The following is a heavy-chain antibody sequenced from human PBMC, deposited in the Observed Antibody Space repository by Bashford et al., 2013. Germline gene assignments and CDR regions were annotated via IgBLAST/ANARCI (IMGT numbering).Heavy chain of an antibody. CDR3: ASLTTIRGVTLYYAMDV. CDR2: IYYSGST. CDR1: GDSVSSGIYY. Sequence: SETLSLTCTVSGDSVSSGIYYWSWIRQPPGKGLEYIGYIYYSGSTYYNPSLKSRVTISIDTSKNQFSLRLSSVTAADTAVYYCASLTTIRGVTLYYAMDVWGQGTPVTVSS. D-gene: IGHD3-10*01. V-gene: IGHV4-61*01. J-gene: IGHJ6*02.